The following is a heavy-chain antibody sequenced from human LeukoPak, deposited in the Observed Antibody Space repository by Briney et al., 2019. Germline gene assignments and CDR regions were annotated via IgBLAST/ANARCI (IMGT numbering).Heavy chain of an antibody. Sequence: GGSLRLSCAASGFTFRTYWMSWVRQAPGKGLEWVSAISGSGGSAYYADSVKGRFTISRDNSKNTLYLQMNSLRAEDTAVYYCATPMTYFDYWGQGTLVTVSS. J-gene: IGHJ4*02. CDR1: GFTFRTYW. CDR2: ISGSGGSA. CDR3: ATPMTYFDY. V-gene: IGHV3-23*01.